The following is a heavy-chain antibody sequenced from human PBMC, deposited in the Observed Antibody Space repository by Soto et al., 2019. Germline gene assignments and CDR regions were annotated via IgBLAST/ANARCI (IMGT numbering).Heavy chain of an antibody. V-gene: IGHV4-34*01. J-gene: IGHJ4*02. Sequence: QVQLQQWGAGLLKPSETLSLTCAVYGGSFSGYYWSWIRQPPGKGLEWIGEINHSGSTNYNPPLKSRVTISVDTSKTQFSLKLSSVTAADTAVYYCASSTHIVATIDYWGQGTLVTVSS. CDR3: ASSTHIVATIDY. CDR1: GGSFSGYY. CDR2: INHSGST. D-gene: IGHD5-12*01.